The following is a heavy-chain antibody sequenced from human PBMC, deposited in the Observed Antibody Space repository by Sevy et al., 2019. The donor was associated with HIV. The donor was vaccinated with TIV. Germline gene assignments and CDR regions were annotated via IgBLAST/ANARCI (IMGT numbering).Heavy chain of an antibody. CDR2: ISGSGGST. Sequence: GGSLRLSCAASGFTFSSYAMSWVRQAPGKGLEWVSAISGSGGSTYYADSVKGRFTISRDNSKNMLYLQMNGLRAEDTAVYYCSGYYGSGSPRGNAFDIWGQGTMVTVSS. V-gene: IGHV3-23*01. CDR1: GFTFSSYA. J-gene: IGHJ3*02. CDR3: SGYYGSGSPRGNAFDI. D-gene: IGHD3-10*01.